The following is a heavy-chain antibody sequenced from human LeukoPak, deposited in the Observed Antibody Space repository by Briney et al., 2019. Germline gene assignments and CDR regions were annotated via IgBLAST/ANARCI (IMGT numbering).Heavy chain of an antibody. CDR1: GFTFSGHW. CDR2: INQGGSDK. V-gene: IGHV3-7*01. Sequence: GGSLRLSCAASGFTFSGHWMSWVRQALRKGLEWVANINQGGSDKYYVDSVKGRFTISRDNANNLLYLQMNSLRGEDTAVYYCTRDRSRAEDDWGQGTLVTVSS. J-gene: IGHJ4*02. CDR3: TRDRSRAEDD. D-gene: IGHD1-14*01.